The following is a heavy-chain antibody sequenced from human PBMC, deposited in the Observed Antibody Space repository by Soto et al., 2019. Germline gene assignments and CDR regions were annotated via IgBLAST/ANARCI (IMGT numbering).Heavy chain of an antibody. Sequence: ASVKVSCKASGYTFTSYYMHWVRQAPGQGLEWMGIINPSGGSTSYAQKFQGRVTMTRDTSTSTVYMELSSLRSEDTAVYYCARDQGIAAAGTYYYYYGMDVWGQGTTVTVTS. V-gene: IGHV1-46*01. CDR3: ARDQGIAAAGTYYYYYGMDV. CDR2: INPSGGST. J-gene: IGHJ6*02. CDR1: GYTFTSYY. D-gene: IGHD6-13*01.